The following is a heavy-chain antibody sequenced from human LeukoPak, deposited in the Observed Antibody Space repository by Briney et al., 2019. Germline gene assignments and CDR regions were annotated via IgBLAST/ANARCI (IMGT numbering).Heavy chain of an antibody. D-gene: IGHD2-2*01. CDR1: GGSISSNY. CDR3: MRAYPYCSSISCEGT. CDR2: IYASGTT. Sequence: SETLSLTCTVSGGSISSNYWSWIRQPAGKGLEWIVHIYASGTTNYNPSLKSRVTMSVDTSKSQFSLKLSSVTGAATAVYYCMRAYPYCSSISCEGTWGQGTLVTVSS. J-gene: IGHJ5*02. V-gene: IGHV4-4*07.